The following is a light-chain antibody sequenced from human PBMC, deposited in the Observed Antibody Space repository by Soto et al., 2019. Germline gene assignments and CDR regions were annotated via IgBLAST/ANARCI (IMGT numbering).Light chain of an antibody. CDR3: QQYYSTPG. CDR2: GAS. CDR1: QSVRSNY. Sequence: EIVLTQSPGTLSLSPGESATLSCRASQSVRSNYVAWYQQKPGQGPRLLIYGASSRATGIPDRFSGSGSGTDFTLTISSLQAEDVAVYYCQQYYSTPGFGPGTKVDIK. J-gene: IGKJ3*01. V-gene: IGKV3-20*01.